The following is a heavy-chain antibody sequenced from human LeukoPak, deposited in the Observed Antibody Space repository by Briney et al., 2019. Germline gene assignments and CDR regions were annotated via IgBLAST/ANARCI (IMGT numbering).Heavy chain of an antibody. CDR3: ARRGRGYGSSFDY. CDR2: IREDGSEK. J-gene: IGHJ4*02. D-gene: IGHD3-10*01. Sequence: GGSLRLSCAASGITFSNHAMTWVRQAPGKGLEWVANIREDGSEKYYVDSVKGRFTVSRDNAKNSLYLQVNSLRAEDTAVYYCARRGRGYGSSFDYWGQGTLVTVSS. CDR1: GITFSNHA. V-gene: IGHV3-7*01.